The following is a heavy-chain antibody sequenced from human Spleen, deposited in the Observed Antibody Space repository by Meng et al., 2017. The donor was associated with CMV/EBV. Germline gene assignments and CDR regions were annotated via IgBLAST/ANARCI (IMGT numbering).Heavy chain of an antibody. Sequence: GSLRLSCTVSGGSISSSSYYWAWVRLPPGKGLEWIGSIYYRETTYYNPSFESRVTMSVDTSNNHFSLKLTSVTAADTAVYYCARGRRHDYNLEYYFDYWGPGKLVTVSS. CDR3: ARGRRHDYNLEYYFDY. V-gene: IGHV4-39*07. J-gene: IGHJ4*02. D-gene: IGHD5-24*01. CDR1: GGSISSSSYY. CDR2: IYYRETT.